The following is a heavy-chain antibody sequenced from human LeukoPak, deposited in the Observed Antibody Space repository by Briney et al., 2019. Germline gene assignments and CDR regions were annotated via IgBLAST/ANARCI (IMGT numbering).Heavy chain of an antibody. CDR2: ISGSGGNS. D-gene: IGHD1-26*01. J-gene: IGHJ4*02. CDR3: AKTREATYYFDC. Sequence: GESLRLSCAASGFTFSNYAMSWVRQAPGKGLEWVSTISGSGGNSYYADSVKGRFTISRDNSKNTLYLQMNSLRAEDTALYYCAKTREATYYFDCWGQGTLVTVSS. V-gene: IGHV3-23*01. CDR1: GFTFSNYA.